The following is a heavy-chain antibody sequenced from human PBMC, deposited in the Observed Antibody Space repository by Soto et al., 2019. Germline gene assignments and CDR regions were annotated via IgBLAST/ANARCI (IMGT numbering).Heavy chain of an antibody. CDR1: GGSISSYY. V-gene: IGHV4-59*01. CDR2: IYYSGST. Sequence: SETLSLTCTVSGGSISSYYWSWIRQPPGKGLEWIGYIYYSGSTNYNPSLKSRVTISVDTSKNQFSLKLSSVTAADTAVYYCARLGYCSSTSCYRAFYYYYYMDVWGKGTTVTVSS. J-gene: IGHJ6*03. CDR3: ARLGYCSSTSCYRAFYYYYYMDV. D-gene: IGHD2-2*01.